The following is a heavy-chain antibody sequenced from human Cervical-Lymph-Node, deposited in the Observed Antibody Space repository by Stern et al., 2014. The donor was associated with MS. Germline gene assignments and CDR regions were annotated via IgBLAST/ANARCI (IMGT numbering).Heavy chain of an antibody. J-gene: IGHJ5*02. CDR2: IFPVFGTP. Sequence: VQLVESGAEVTKPGSSVKVSCKASGGTFSKFPSSWVRQAPGQGLEWMGGIFPVFGTPTYAQEFRGRVTITADVYTSTVYMELSSLRSDDTAVYYCALSSETSDRWYSLGYDLWGQGTLVTVS. D-gene: IGHD6-13*01. CDR1: GGTFSKFP. V-gene: IGHV1-69*01. CDR3: ALSSETSDRWYSLGYDL.